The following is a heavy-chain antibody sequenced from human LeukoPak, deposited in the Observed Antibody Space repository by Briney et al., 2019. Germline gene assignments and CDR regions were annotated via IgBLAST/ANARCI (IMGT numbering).Heavy chain of an antibody. CDR2: ISAYNGNT. Sequence: ASVKVSCKASGYTFTSYGISWVRQAPGQGLEWMGWISAYNGNTNYAQKLQGRVTMTTDTSTSTAYMELRSLRSDVTAVYYCARSPSQYSGSYYYFDYWGQGTLVTVSS. CDR1: GYTFTSYG. CDR3: ARSPSQYSGSYYYFDY. D-gene: IGHD1-26*01. J-gene: IGHJ4*02. V-gene: IGHV1-18*01.